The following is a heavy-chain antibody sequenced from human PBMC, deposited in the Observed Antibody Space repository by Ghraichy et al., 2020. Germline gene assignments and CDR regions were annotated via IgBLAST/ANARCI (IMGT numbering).Heavy chain of an antibody. V-gene: IGHV3-21*01. CDR1: GFTFSGSA. D-gene: IGHD6-13*01. Sequence: GGSLRLSCAASGFTFSGSAMHWVRQASGKGLEWVSSISSSSSYIYYADSVKGRFTISRDNAKNSLYLQMNSLRAEDTAVYYCARDSYSSSWYQAYYFDYWGQGTLVTVSS. J-gene: IGHJ4*02. CDR3: ARDSYSSSWYQAYYFDY. CDR2: ISSSSSYI.